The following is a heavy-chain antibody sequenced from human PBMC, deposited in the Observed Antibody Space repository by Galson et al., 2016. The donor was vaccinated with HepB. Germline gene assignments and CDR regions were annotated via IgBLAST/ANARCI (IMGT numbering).Heavy chain of an antibody. CDR3: ARDPGISGTT. J-gene: IGHJ5*02. D-gene: IGHD1-7*01. Sequence: SLRLSCAASGFTVSNNYMTWVRQAPGKGLEWVSTIYSGGSTFYTDSVQGRFTIYRHNSKHTLYLQLDTLRPEDTAVYYCARDPGISGTTWGQGSLVTVSS. CDR1: GFTVSNNY. CDR2: IYSGGST. V-gene: IGHV3-53*04.